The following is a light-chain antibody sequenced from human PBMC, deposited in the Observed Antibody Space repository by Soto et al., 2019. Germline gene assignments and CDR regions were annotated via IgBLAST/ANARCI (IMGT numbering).Light chain of an antibody. CDR1: SSAVGDYNY. CDR2: DVS. Sequence: QSVLTQPASVSGSPGQSITISCTGTSSAVGDYNYVSWYQQHPGKAPKLMLYDVSNRPSGLSNRFSGSKSGNTASLTISRLQAEDEADYYCSSYTSSSTLFGTGTKVTVL. V-gene: IGLV2-14*01. J-gene: IGLJ1*01. CDR3: SSYTSSSTL.